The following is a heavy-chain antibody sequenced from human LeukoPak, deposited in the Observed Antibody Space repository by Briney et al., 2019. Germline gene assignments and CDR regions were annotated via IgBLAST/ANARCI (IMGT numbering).Heavy chain of an antibody. D-gene: IGHD2-8*01. J-gene: IGHJ3*02. Sequence: PSETLSLTCTVSGGSISSYYWGWIRQPPGKGLEWIGSISYSGSTYYNPSLKSRVTVSVDTSKNQFSLKLSSVTAADTAVYYCARAATHLNIVLMVYGLDAFDIWGQGTMVTVSS. CDR3: ARAATHLNIVLMVYGLDAFDI. CDR1: GGSISSYY. V-gene: IGHV4-39*07. CDR2: ISYSGST.